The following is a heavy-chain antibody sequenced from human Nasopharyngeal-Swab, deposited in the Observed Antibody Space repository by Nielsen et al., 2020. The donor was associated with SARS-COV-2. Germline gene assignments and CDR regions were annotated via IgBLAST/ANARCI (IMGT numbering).Heavy chain of an antibody. Sequence: GGSLRLSCAASGFTFRSYGMHWVRQGTGKGLEWVSAIGNAGDTYYPGSVKGRFTISRENAKNSLYLQMNSLRAEDTAVYYCARARYWLAASGPFFDYWGQGTLVTVSS. V-gene: IGHV3-13*01. D-gene: IGHD6-13*01. CDR1: GFTFRSYG. J-gene: IGHJ4*02. CDR3: ARARYWLAASGPFFDY. CDR2: IGNAGDT.